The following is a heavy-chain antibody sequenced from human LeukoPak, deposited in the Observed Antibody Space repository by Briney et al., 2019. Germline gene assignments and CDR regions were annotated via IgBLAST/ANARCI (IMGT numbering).Heavy chain of an antibody. V-gene: IGHV3-23*01. CDR3: ARAVYYDYVWGSYRSPLGGMDV. J-gene: IGHJ6*02. CDR2: ISGSGGST. D-gene: IGHD3-16*02. CDR1: GFTFSSYA. Sequence: GGSLRLSCAASGFTFSSYAMSWVRQAPGKGLEWVSAISGSGGSTYYADSVKGRFTISRDNSKNTLYLQMNSLRAEDTAVYYCARAVYYDYVWGSYRSPLGGMDVWGQGTTVTVSS.